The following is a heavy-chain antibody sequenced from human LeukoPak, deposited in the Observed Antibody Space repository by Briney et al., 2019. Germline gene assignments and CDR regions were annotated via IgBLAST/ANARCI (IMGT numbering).Heavy chain of an antibody. CDR1: GYTFTGPY. J-gene: IGHJ4*02. Sequence: ASVKVSCKASGYTFTGPYMHWVRQAPGQGLEWMGWINPNSGGTNYAQNFQGRVTMTRDTSFSTAYMEVSSLRSDDTAVYYCARRVRQQWLVPDYWGQGTLVTVSS. D-gene: IGHD6-19*01. CDR2: INPNSGGT. V-gene: IGHV1-2*02. CDR3: ARRVRQQWLVPDY.